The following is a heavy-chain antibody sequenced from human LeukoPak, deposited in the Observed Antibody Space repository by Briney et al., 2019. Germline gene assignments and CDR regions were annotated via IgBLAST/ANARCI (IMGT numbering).Heavy chain of an antibody. Sequence: ASVKVSCKASAYSFTDYFVQWVRQAPGQGLDWMGWIDPKSGGTKYAQKFQGRVTMTRDTSLNTAYMELSRLRSDDTAVYYCARLSSGELITLGLWGQGTLVTVSS. V-gene: IGHV1-2*02. CDR3: ARLSSGELITLGL. J-gene: IGHJ4*02. CDR2: IDPKSGGT. CDR1: AYSFTDYF. D-gene: IGHD1-26*01.